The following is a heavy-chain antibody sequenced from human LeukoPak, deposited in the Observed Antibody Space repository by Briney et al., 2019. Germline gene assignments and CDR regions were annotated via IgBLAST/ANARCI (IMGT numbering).Heavy chain of an antibody. CDR3: ARRSRGSYLYYFDY. J-gene: IGHJ4*02. V-gene: IGHV1-2*02. D-gene: IGHD1-26*01. Sequence: ASVKVSCKASGYTFTGYYMHWVRQAPGQGLEWMGWTNPNSGGTNYAQKFQGRVTMTRDTSISTAYMELSRLRSDDTAVYYCARRSRGSYLYYFDYWGQGTLVTVSS. CDR1: GYTFTGYY. CDR2: TNPNSGGT.